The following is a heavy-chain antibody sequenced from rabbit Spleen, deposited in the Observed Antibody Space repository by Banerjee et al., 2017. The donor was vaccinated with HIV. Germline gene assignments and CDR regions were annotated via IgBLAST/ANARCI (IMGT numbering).Heavy chain of an antibody. CDR2: INAATGKP. D-gene: IGHD1-1*01. CDR1: GIDFSSFG. CDR3: ARDLVGVIGWNFYL. J-gene: IGHJ4*01. V-gene: IGHV1S45*01. Sequence: QEQLVESGGGLVTLGGSLKLSCKASGIDFSSFGISWVRQAPGKGLEWIACINAATGKPVYATWAKGRFTISRTSSTTVTLRMTSLTAADTATYFCARDLVGVIGWNFYLWGQGTLVTVS.